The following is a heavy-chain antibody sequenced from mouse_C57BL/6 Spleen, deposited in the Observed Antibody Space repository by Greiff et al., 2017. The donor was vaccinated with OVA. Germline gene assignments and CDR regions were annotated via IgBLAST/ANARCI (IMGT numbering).Heavy chain of an antibody. D-gene: IGHD2-5*01. CDR3: ARGYSNYHFDY. V-gene: IGHV1-26*01. CDR2: INPNNGGT. J-gene: IGHJ2*01. Sequence: VQLQQSGPELVKPGASVKISCKASGYTFTDYYMNWVKQSHGKSLEWIGDINPNNGGTSYNQKFKGKATLTVDKSSSTAYMELRSLTSEDSAVYYCARGYSNYHFDYWGQGTTLTVSS. CDR1: GYTFTDYY.